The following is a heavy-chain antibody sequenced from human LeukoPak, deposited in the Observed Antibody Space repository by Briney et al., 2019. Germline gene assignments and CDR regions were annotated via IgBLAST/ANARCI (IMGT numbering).Heavy chain of an antibody. CDR2: IRSKAYGGTT. D-gene: IGHD3-22*01. V-gene: IGHV3-49*03. J-gene: IGHJ5*02. Sequence: GGSLRLSCTASGFTFGDYAMSWFRQAPGKGREWVGFIRSKAYGGTTEYAASVKGTFTISRDDSKSIAYLQMNSLKTEDTAVYYCANGGTYSSGPWGQGTLVTVSS. CDR3: ANGGTYSSGP. CDR1: GFTFGDYA.